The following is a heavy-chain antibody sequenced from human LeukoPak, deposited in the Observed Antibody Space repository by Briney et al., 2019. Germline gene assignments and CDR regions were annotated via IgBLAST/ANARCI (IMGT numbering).Heavy chain of an antibody. CDR1: GGSISSGSYY. CDR2: IYYSGST. CDR3: ARLGLGYCSGGSCYNVYWFDP. J-gene: IGHJ5*02. D-gene: IGHD2-15*01. Sequence: SETLSLTCTVSGGSISSGSYYWSWIRQPPGKGLEWIGSIYYSGSTYYNPSLKSRVTISVDTSKNQFSLKLSSVTAADTAVYYCARLGLGYCSGGSCYNVYWFDPWGQGTLVTVSS. V-gene: IGHV4-39*01.